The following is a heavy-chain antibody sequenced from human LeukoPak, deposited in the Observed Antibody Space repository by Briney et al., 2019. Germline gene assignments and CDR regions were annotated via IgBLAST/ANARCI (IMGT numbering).Heavy chain of an antibody. V-gene: IGHV4-39*07. D-gene: IGHD3-10*01. Sequence: SETLSLTCTVSGGSISTGTYYWGWIRQPPGKGLEYIGTFYYTGNTYQNPSLKSRITISGDTSKSQFSLTLSSVTAADTAVYYCASWPGAWYGEDFWGQGTLVTVSS. CDR3: ASWPGAWYGEDF. J-gene: IGHJ4*02. CDR2: FYYTGNT. CDR1: GGSISTGTYY.